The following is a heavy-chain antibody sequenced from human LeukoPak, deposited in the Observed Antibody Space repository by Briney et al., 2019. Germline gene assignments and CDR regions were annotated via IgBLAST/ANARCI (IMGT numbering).Heavy chain of an antibody. D-gene: IGHD3-10*01. J-gene: IGHJ4*02. CDR3: AKDQIRERYYYGSGRRAPFDY. CDR1: GFTFSSYA. Sequence: GGSLRLSCAASGFTFSSYAMSWVRQAPGKGLEWVSAISGSGGSTYYADSVRGRFTNSRDNSKNPLYLQMDSLRAEDTAVYYCAKDQIRERYYYGSGRRAPFDYWGQGTLVTVSS. V-gene: IGHV3-23*01. CDR2: ISGSGGST.